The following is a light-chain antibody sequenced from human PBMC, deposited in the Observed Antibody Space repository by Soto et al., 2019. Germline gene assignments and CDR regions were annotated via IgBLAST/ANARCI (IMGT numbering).Light chain of an antibody. CDR1: QSVTINY. Sequence: EIVLTQSPGTLSLSPGERATLSCRASQSVTINYLAWYQQKPGQAPRLLIYEASSRAAGIPDRFSGSGSGTDFTLTISRLEPEDFAVYYCQHYGSSRTFGQGTKVDIK. CDR3: QHYGSSRT. CDR2: EAS. V-gene: IGKV3-20*01. J-gene: IGKJ1*01.